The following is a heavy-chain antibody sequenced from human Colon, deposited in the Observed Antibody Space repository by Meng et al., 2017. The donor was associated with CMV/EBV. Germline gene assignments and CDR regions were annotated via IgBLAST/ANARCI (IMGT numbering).Heavy chain of an antibody. CDR3: ARLNGGNSGDWLDP. Sequence: SGFPFTSYGFTWVRQAPGQGLEWLGWISAYNGNTNYAQIVQGRVTMTTDPSTTTAYMELTDLRSDDTAVYYCARLNGGNSGDWLDPWGQGTLVTVSS. J-gene: IGHJ5*02. V-gene: IGHV1-18*04. CDR2: ISAYNGNT. CDR1: GFPFTSYG. D-gene: IGHD4-23*01.